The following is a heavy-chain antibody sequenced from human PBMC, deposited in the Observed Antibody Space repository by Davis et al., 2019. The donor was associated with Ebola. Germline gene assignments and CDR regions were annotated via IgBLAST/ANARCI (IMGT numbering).Heavy chain of an antibody. CDR3: ARGERGTAMVVDFDL. V-gene: IGHV1-58*01. CDR2: IVVGSGNT. D-gene: IGHD5-18*01. J-gene: IGHJ2*01. CDR1: GFTFTSSA. Sequence: SVKVSCKASGFTFTSSAVQWVRQARGQRLEWIGWIVVGSGNTNYAQKFQDRVTITRDRSMSTAYMELSSLRSEDTAMYYCARGERGTAMVVDFDLWGRGTLVTVSS.